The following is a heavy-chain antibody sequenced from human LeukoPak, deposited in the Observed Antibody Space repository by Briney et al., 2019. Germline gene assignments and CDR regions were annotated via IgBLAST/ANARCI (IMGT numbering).Heavy chain of an antibody. J-gene: IGHJ6*03. D-gene: IGHD6-19*01. V-gene: IGHV1-18*01. CDR2: ISAYNGNT. CDR1: GYTFTSYG. Sequence: AASVKVSCKASGYTFTSYGISWVRQAPGQGLEWMGWISAYNGNTNYAQKLQGRVTMTTDTSTSTAHMELRSLRSDDTAVYYCARYVAVAGTGLVNYYYMDVWGKGTTVTVSS. CDR3: ARYVAVAGTGLVNYYYMDV.